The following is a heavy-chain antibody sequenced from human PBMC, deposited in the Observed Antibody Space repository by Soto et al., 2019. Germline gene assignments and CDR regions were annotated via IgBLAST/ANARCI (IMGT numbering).Heavy chain of an antibody. V-gene: IGHV3-23*01. J-gene: IGHJ4*02. Sequence: HPGGSLRLSCAASGFTFSSYAMSWVRQAPGKGLEWVSLISGSGGNTFYADSMKGRFTISRDNSKNTLYLQMDSLRADDTAVYYCAKDGLWAQGYSSTWNPCDYWGQGTLVTVSS. CDR2: ISGSGGNT. D-gene: IGHD6-13*01. CDR1: GFTFSSYA. CDR3: AKDGLWAQGYSSTWNPCDY.